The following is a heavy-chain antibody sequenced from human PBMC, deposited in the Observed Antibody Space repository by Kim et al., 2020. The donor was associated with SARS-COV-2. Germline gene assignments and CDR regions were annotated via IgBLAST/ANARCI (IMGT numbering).Heavy chain of an antibody. Sequence: GGSLRLFCAASGFSFSTSSMNWVRQAPGKGMELVSSISSRNNYVYYEDSVKGRFTVSRDDAENSLFLQMNSLRVEATAIYYCAKSWGYYPGVEYYYGLDVWRQGNTVTVSS. CDR3: AKSWGYYPGVEYYYGLDV. D-gene: IGHD3-22*01. V-gene: IGHV3-21*01. J-gene: IGHJ6*02. CDR1: GFSFSTSS. CDR2: ISSRNNYV.